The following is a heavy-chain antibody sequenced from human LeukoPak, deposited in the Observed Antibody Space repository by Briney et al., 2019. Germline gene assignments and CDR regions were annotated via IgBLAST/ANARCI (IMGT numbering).Heavy chain of an antibody. Sequence: GGSLRLSCAASGFTFSSYGMHWVRQAPGKGLEWVAVIWYDGSNKYYADSVKGRFTISRDNSKNTLYLQMNSLRAEDTAVYCCARDLSGSYDYWGQGTLVTVSS. V-gene: IGHV3-33*01. D-gene: IGHD1-26*01. CDR3: ARDLSGSYDY. CDR2: IWYDGSNK. J-gene: IGHJ4*02. CDR1: GFTFSSYG.